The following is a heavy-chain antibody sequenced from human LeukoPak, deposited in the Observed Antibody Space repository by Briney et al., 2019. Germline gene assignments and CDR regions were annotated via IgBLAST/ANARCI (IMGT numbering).Heavy chain of an antibody. CDR3: ARGSENWNYGLCY. CDR1: GGTFSNYA. Sequence: ASVKVSCKASGGTFSNYAFTWVRQAPRQGLECMGRIIPILALANYAQNFQGRVTITADRSTNTVYMELSSLRSEDTAIYYCARGSENWNYGLCYWGQGTLVIVSS. D-gene: IGHD1-7*01. J-gene: IGHJ4*02. V-gene: IGHV1-69*04. CDR2: IIPILALA.